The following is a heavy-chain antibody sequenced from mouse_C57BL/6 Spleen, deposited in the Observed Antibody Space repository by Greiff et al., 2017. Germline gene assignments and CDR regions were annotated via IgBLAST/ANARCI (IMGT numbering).Heavy chain of an antibody. CDR3: TTGANWAYY. CDR2: IDPENGDT. CDR1: GFNIKDDY. D-gene: IGHD4-1*02. Sequence: EVKLMESGAELVRPGDSVKLSCTASGFNIKDDYMHWVKQRPEQGLEWIGWIDPENGDTEYASKFQGKATITADTSSNSAYLQLSSLTSEDTAVYYCTTGANWAYYWGQGTTLTVSS. V-gene: IGHV14-4*01. J-gene: IGHJ2*01.